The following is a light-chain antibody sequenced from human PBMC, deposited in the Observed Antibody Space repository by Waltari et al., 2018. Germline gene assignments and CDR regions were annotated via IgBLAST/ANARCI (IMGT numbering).Light chain of an antibody. CDR2: ANL. J-gene: IGLJ2*01. V-gene: IGLV1-40*01. CDR1: SSNIGAGYD. CDR3: QSYGGSLSVYVV. Sequence: QSVLTQPPSVSGAPGQRATISGTGSSSNIGAGYDVHWYQQLPGTAPKLLIYANLHRPPGLPARLLGSKSGSSASRVTAGLRAEDEADYYCQSYGGSLSVYVVFGGGTKLTVL.